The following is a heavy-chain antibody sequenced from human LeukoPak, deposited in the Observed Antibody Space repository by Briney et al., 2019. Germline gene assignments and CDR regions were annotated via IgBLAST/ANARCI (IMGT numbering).Heavy chain of an antibody. Sequence: PGGSLRLSCAASGFTFSSYAMSWVRQAPGKGLEWVSAISGSGGSTYYADSVKGRFTISRDNSKNTLYLQMNSLRAEDTAVYYCAKENVLWFGELLYTDAFDIWGQGPMVTVSS. D-gene: IGHD3-10*01. CDR1: GFTFSSYA. J-gene: IGHJ3*02. CDR2: ISGSGGST. V-gene: IGHV3-23*01. CDR3: AKENVLWFGELLYTDAFDI.